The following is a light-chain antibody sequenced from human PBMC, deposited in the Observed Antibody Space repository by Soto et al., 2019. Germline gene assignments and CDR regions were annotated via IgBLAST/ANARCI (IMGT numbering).Light chain of an antibody. CDR3: HQYGGSLLT. Sequence: EIVLTQSPGTLSLSPGERATLSCRASQSVTTNYLAWYQQKPGQAPRLLIYGASSRATGIPDRFSGSGSGTDFTLTISELEPEDFAVYYCHQYGGSLLTFGGGTKVEIK. V-gene: IGKV3-20*01. CDR2: GAS. J-gene: IGKJ4*01. CDR1: QSVTTNY.